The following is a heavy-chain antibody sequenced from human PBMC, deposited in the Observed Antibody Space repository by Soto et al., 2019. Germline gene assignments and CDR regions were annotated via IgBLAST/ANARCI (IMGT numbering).Heavy chain of an antibody. CDR1: GDTFTSYY. J-gene: IGHJ6*02. V-gene: IGHV1-46*01. CDR2: INPSGGST. CDR3: ARPGVDDFWSGYYFGHYYGMDV. D-gene: IGHD3-3*01. Sequence: ASVKVSCKASGDTFTSYYMHWVRQAPGQGLEWMGIINPSGGSTSYAQKFQGRVTMTRDTSTSTVYMELSSLRSEDTAVHYCARPGVDDFWSGYYFGHYYGMDVWGQGTTVTVSS.